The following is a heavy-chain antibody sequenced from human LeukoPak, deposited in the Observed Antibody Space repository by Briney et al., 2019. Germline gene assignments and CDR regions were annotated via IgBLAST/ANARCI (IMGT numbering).Heavy chain of an antibody. CDR1: GGSISSYY. Sequence: SETLSLTCTVSGGSISSYYWSWIRQPAGKGLEWIGRIYTSGSTNYNPSLKSRVTMSVDTSKNQFSLKLSSVTAADTAVYYCARGFIVVVPAASQRATYNWFDPWGQGTLVTVSS. CDR2: IYTSGST. D-gene: IGHD2-2*01. J-gene: IGHJ5*02. CDR3: ARGFIVVVPAASQRATYNWFDP. V-gene: IGHV4-4*07.